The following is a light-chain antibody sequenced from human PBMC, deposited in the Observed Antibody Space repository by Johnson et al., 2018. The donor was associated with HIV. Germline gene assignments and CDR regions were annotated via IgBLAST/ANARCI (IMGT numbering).Light chain of an antibody. V-gene: IGLV1-51*01. CDR3: ETWDSSLSGV. CDR2: DNN. Sequence: HSVLTQPPSLSAAPGQTVTISCSGSSSNIGNNYVSWYQQLPGTAPKLLIYDNNKRPSGIPDRFSGSKSGTSATLGITGLQTGDEADYYCETWDSSLSGVFGTGTKVTVL. J-gene: IGLJ1*01. CDR1: SSNIGNNY.